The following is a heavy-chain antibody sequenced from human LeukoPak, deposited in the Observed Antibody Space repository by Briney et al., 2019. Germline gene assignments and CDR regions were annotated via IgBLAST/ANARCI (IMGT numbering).Heavy chain of an antibody. V-gene: IGHV4-30-4*08. Sequence: SETLSLTCTVSGGSSCSGDYYWSWIRQPPGKSLEWIAYIYYSGSTSYNPCLKSRVTVSVHTSRNQFSLKLSSVTAADTAVYYCARGPDTGMETGFDYWSQGTLVTVSS. J-gene: IGHJ4*02. CDR2: IYYSGST. D-gene: IGHD5-18*01. CDR3: ARGPDTGMETGFDY. CDR1: GGSSCSGDYY.